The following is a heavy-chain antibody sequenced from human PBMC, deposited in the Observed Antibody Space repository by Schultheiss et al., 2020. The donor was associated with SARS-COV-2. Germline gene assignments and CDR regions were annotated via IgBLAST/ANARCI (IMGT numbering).Heavy chain of an antibody. V-gene: IGHV3-30*18. Sequence: GGSLRLSCAASGFTFSSYGMHWVRQAPGKGLEWVAVISYDGSNKYYADSVKGRFTISRDNSKNTLYLQVNSLRAEDTAVYYCAKDRGFVVVVDNFDYWGQGTLVTVSS. D-gene: IGHD2-15*01. CDR3: AKDRGFVVVVDNFDY. CDR1: GFTFSSYG. CDR2: ISYDGSNK. J-gene: IGHJ4*02.